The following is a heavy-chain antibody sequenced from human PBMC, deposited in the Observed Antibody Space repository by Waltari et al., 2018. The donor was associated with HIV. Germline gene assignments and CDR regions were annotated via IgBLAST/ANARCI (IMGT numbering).Heavy chain of an antibody. CDR1: GFTLSSYA. CDR3: ARGGYSSSVY. CDR2: ISYDGSNK. V-gene: IGHV3-30*04. Sequence: QVQLVESGGGVVQPGRSLRLSCADSGFTLSSYAMHWVRQAPGKGLEWVAVISYDGSNKYYADSVKGRFTISRDNSKNTLYLQMNSLRAEDTAVYYCARGGYSSSVYWGQGTLVTVSS. J-gene: IGHJ4*02. D-gene: IGHD6-13*01.